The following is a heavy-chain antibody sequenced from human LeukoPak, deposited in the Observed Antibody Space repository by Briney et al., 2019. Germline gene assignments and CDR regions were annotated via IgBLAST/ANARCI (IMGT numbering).Heavy chain of an antibody. Sequence: GASVKVSCKASGYTFTSYDINWVRQATGQGLEWMGWMNPNSGNTGYAQKFQGRVTMTRNTSISTAYMELSSLRSEDTAVYYCARGDYGDYFDAFDIWGQGTMVTVSS. CDR1: GYTFTSYD. CDR2: MNPNSGNT. D-gene: IGHD4-17*01. V-gene: IGHV1-8*01. J-gene: IGHJ3*02. CDR3: ARGDYGDYFDAFDI.